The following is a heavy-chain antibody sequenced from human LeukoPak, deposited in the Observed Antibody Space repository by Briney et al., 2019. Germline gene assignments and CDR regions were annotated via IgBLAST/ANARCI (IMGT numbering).Heavy chain of an antibody. D-gene: IGHD3-10*01. CDR2: INHSGST. CDR3: ARHRIRRWFGELSVEFDP. CDR1: GGSFSGCY. J-gene: IGHJ5*02. V-gene: IGHV4-34*01. Sequence: SETLSLTCAVYGGSFSGCYWSWIRQPPGKGLEWIGEINHSGSTNYNPSLKSRVTISVDTSKNQFSLKLSSVTAVDTAVYYCARHRIRRWFGELSVEFDPWGQGTLVTVSS.